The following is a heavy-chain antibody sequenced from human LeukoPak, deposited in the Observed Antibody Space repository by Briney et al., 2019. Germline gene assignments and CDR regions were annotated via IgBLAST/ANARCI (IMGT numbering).Heavy chain of an antibody. V-gene: IGHV3-21*01. CDR2: ISSSSSYI. CDR3: ARGPPGYYGSGSPDY. J-gene: IGHJ4*02. CDR1: GFTFSSYS. D-gene: IGHD3-10*01. Sequence: GGSLRLSCAASGFTFSSYSMNWVRQAPGKGLEWVSSISSSSSYIYYADSVKGRFTISRDNAKNSLYLQMNSLRAEDTAVYYCARGPPGYYGSGSPDYWGQGTLVTVPS.